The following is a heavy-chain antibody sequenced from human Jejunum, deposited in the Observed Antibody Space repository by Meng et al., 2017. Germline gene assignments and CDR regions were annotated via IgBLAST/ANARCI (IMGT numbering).Heavy chain of an antibody. CDR3: THRRVGHYSVDY. CDR2: IYWDDDQ. D-gene: IGHD2-21*01. Sequence: SGPTLVKPTQTLTLTCTWSGLSLSTSGVGVGWIRQPPGKALEWLALIYWDDDQRYSPSLKSRLSITKDTSQNQVVLTMTNMDPVDTATYYCTHRRVGHYSVDYWGQGTLVTVSS. V-gene: IGHV2-5*02. J-gene: IGHJ4*02. CDR1: GLSLSTSGVG.